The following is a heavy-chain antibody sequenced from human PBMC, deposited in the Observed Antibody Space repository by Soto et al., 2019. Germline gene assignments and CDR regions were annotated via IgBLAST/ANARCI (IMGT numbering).Heavy chain of an antibody. D-gene: IGHD3-3*01. Sequence: GGSLRLSCAASGFTFSSYSINWVRQAPGQGLEWVSFISSSSSYIYYADSVKGRFTISRDNAKNSLYLQMNSLRAEDTAVYYCATDDSPYDFWSGRPLDYWGQGTLVTVSS. J-gene: IGHJ4*02. CDR2: ISSSSSYI. CDR1: GFTFSSYS. CDR3: ATDDSPYDFWSGRPLDY. V-gene: IGHV3-21*01.